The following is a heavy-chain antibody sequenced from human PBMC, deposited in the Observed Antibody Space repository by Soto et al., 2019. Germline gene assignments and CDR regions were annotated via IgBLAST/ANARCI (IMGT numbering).Heavy chain of an antibody. V-gene: IGHV3-48*03. J-gene: IGHJ4*02. CDR1: GFTFSSYE. Sequence: GGSLRLSCAASGFTFSSYEMNWVRQAPGKGLEWVSYISSSGSAIYYADSVKGRFTISRDNAKNSLYLQMNSLRAEDTAVYYCARAFCGGDCYYDYFDYWGQGTLVTVSS. CDR3: ARAFCGGDCYYDYFDY. CDR2: ISSSGSAI. D-gene: IGHD2-21*02.